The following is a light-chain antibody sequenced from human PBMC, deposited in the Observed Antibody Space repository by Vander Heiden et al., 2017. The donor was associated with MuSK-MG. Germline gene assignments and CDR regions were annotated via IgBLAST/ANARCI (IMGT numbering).Light chain of an antibody. CDR2: DVT. Sequence: QSALTQPRSVSGSPGQSVTISCTGTSSDVGVFDYVSWYQQHPGKAPKLIVYDVTKRPSGVPDRFSGSKSGNTASLTISGLQAEDEADYYCCSYAGSYTFVIFGGGTKLTVL. J-gene: IGLJ2*01. CDR1: SSDVGVFDY. CDR3: CSYAGSYTFVI. V-gene: IGLV2-11*01.